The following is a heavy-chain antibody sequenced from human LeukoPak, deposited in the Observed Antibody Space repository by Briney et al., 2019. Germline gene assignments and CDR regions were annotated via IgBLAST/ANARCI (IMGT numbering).Heavy chain of an antibody. Sequence: SETLSLTCTVSGGSISSYYWSWIRQPPGKGLEWIGYIYYSGSTNYNPSLKSRVTISVDTSKNQFSLKLSSVTAADTAVYYCARGPYHDSGAFYIRGQGAMVTVSS. CDR3: ARGPYHDSGAFYI. J-gene: IGHJ3*02. CDR1: GGSISSYY. D-gene: IGHD3-22*01. CDR2: IYYSGST. V-gene: IGHV4-59*01.